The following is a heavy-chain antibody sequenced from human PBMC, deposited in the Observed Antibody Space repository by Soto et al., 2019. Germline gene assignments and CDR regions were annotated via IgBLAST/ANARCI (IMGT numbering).Heavy chain of an antibody. CDR2: VDRSGAVT. CDR1: GFSVSSHT. V-gene: IGHV3-23*01. D-gene: IGHD2-8*01. J-gene: IGHJ6*02. Sequence: PGGSLTLSCAASGFSVSSHTISWVSKSPGRGLAQVSSVDRSGAVTYYGDSEKRRFTISRDSSSSTLYLEMNNLRREDTAVYFCTKSRRGILMLYGFGGMDVWGQGT. CDR3: TKSRRGILMLYGFGGMDV.